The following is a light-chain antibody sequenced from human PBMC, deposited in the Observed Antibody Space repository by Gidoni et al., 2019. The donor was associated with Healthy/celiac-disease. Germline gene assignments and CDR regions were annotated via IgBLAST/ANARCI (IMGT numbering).Light chain of an antibody. CDR3: QQRSNWPPWT. V-gene: IGKV3-11*01. J-gene: IGKJ1*01. CDR2: DAS. Sequence: EIVLTQPPATLSLSPGERATLSCRASQSVSSYLAWYQQKPGQAPRLLIYDASNRATGIPARFSGSGSGTEFTLTISSLEPEDFAVYYCQQRSNWPPWTFGQGTKVEIK. CDR1: QSVSSY.